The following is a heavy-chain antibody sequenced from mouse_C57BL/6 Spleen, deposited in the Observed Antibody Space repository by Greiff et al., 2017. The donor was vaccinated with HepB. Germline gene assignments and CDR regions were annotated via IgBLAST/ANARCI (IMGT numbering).Heavy chain of an antibody. Sequence: QVQLQQPGAELVKPGASVKLSCKASGYTFTSYWMHWVKQRPGQGLEWIGIIHPNSGSTNYNEKFKSKATLTVDRSSSTAYMQLSSLTSEDSAVSYDARADYGSSWVFDDWGQGTTLTVSS. CDR2: IHPNSGST. V-gene: IGHV1-64*01. CDR1: GYTFTSYW. J-gene: IGHJ2*01. CDR3: ARADYGSSWVFDD. D-gene: IGHD1-1*01.